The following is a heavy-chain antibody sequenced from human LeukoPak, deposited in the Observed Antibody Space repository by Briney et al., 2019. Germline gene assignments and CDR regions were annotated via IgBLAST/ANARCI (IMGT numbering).Heavy chain of an antibody. CDR2: IYYSGST. CDR3: ARRGITGTWYYFDY. Sequence: SETLSLTCTVSGGSISSSTYYWDWIRQPPGKGLEWIGTIYYSGSTNYNPSLRSRVTISVDTSKNQFSLKLSSVTAADTAVYYCARRGITGTWYYFDYWGQGTLVTVSS. D-gene: IGHD1/OR15-1a*01. V-gene: IGHV4-39*07. J-gene: IGHJ4*02. CDR1: GGSISSSTYY.